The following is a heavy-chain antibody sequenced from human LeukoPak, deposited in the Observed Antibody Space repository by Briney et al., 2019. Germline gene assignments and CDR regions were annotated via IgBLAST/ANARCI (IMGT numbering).Heavy chain of an antibody. CDR2: INWNGGST. D-gene: IGHD5-18*01. V-gene: IGHV3-20*04. CDR3: ASALRGYSYGCNDY. Sequence: GGSLRLSCAASGFTFYDYGMSWVRQAPGKGLEWVSGINWNGGSTGYADSVKGRFTIARDHAKNSLYLQMNSLRAEDTALYYCASALRGYSYGCNDYWGQGTLVTVSS. J-gene: IGHJ4*02. CDR1: GFTFYDYG.